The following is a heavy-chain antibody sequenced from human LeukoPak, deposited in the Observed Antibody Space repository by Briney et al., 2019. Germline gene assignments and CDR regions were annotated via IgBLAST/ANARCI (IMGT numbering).Heavy chain of an antibody. J-gene: IGHJ6*02. CDR2: ISWNSGSI. Sequence: GRSLRLSCAASGFTFDDYVMHWVRQAPGKGLERVSGISWNSGSIGYADSVKGRFTISRDNAKNSLYLQMNSLRAEDTALYYCAKGPSYYDSSSYPYYYYGMDVWGQGTTVTVSS. D-gene: IGHD3-22*01. CDR3: AKGPSYYDSSSYPYYYYGMDV. CDR1: GFTFDDYV. V-gene: IGHV3-9*01.